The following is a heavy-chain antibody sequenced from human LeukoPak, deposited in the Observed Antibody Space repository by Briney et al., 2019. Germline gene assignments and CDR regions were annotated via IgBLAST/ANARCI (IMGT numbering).Heavy chain of an antibody. CDR2: ISSIDGST. D-gene: IGHD1-26*01. CDR1: GFTFSSYG. V-gene: IGHV3-23*01. CDR3: AKVASGSYYNWPFHY. Sequence: GGSLRLSCAASGFTFSSYGMSWVRQAPGKGLEWVSGISSIDGSTYYADSVKGRSTVSRDNSKNTLYLQMNSLRAEDTAVYYCAKVASGSYYNWPFHYWGQGTLVTVSS. J-gene: IGHJ4*02.